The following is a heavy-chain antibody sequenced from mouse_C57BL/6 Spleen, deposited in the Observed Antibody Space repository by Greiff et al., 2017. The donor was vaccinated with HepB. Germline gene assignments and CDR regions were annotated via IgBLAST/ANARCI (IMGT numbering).Heavy chain of an antibody. Sequence: EVQVVESGGGLVKPGGSLKLSCAASGFTFSSYAMSWVRQTPEKRLEWVATISDGGSYTYYPDNVKGRFTISRDNAKNNLYLQMSHLKSEDTAMYYCASVYYGSSYGYFDVWGTGTTVTVSS. V-gene: IGHV5-4*01. CDR1: GFTFSSYA. CDR2: ISDGGSYT. CDR3: ASVYYGSSYGYFDV. D-gene: IGHD1-1*01. J-gene: IGHJ1*03.